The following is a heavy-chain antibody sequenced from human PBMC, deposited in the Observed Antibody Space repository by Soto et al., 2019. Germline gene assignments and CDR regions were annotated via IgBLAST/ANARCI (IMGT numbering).Heavy chain of an antibody. CDR1: GGSISSSSYY. Sequence: PSETLSLTCTVSGGSISSSSYYWGWIRQPPGKGLEWIGSIYYSGSTYYNPSLKSRVTISVDTSKNQFSLKLSSVTAADTAVYYCAKEGGYSSSSTNFDYWGQGTLVTVSS. J-gene: IGHJ4*02. D-gene: IGHD6-6*01. CDR3: AKEGGYSSSSTNFDY. V-gene: IGHV4-39*02. CDR2: IYYSGST.